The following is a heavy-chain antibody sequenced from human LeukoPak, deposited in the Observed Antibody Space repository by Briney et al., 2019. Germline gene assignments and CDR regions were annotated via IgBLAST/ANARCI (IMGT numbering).Heavy chain of an antibody. CDR3: ARVDTTMAYFDY. V-gene: IGHV4-59*08. Sequence: SETLSLTCTVSGGSIGSYYWSWIRQPPGKGLEWIGYIYYSGSTNYNPSLKSRVTISVDTSKNQFSLKLSSVTAADTAVYYCARVDTTMAYFDYWGQGTLVTVSS. CDR1: GGSIGSYY. D-gene: IGHD5-18*01. CDR2: IYYSGST. J-gene: IGHJ4*02.